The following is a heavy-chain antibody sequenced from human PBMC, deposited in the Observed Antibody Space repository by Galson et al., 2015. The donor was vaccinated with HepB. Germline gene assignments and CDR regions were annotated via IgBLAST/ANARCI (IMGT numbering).Heavy chain of an antibody. CDR1: GGSMNSSSYY. D-gene: IGHD7-27*01. J-gene: IGHJ4*02. CDR3: ARQQRLTGLGFDY. CDR2: IYYSGNT. Sequence: SETLSLTCTVSGGSMNSSSYYWGWIRQPPGKGLEWIGNIYYSGNTHYNPSLKSRVTISVDTSKNQFSLRLSSVTAADTAVYYCARQQRLTGLGFDYWGQGTLVTVSS. V-gene: IGHV4-39*01.